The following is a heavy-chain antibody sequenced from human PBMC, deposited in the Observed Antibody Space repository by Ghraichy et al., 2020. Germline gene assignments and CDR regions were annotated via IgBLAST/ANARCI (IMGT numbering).Heavy chain of an antibody. CDR2: ISSSSSYI. D-gene: IGHD4-17*01. Sequence: LSLTFSSSGFTFSIYSMNWVRQAPGKGLEWVSSISSSSSYIYYADSVKGRFTISRDNAKNSLYLQMNSLRAEDTAVYYCARDTTVTTWQYFDYWGQGTLVTVSS. J-gene: IGHJ4*02. CDR1: GFTFSIYS. V-gene: IGHV3-21*01. CDR3: ARDTTVTTWQYFDY.